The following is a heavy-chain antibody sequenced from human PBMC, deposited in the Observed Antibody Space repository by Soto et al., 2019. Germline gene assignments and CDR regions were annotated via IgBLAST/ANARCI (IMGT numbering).Heavy chain of an antibody. D-gene: IGHD2-15*01. CDR2: THHTGST. CDR1: GGSISSSNW. Sequence: SETLSLTCAVSGGSISSSNWWTWVRQTPGKGLEWIGETHHTGSTNYNPSLKSRVTVSVDKSKSQFSLTLTSVTAADTAVYYCASRILYPLRGAFDIWGQGTMVT. J-gene: IGHJ3*02. CDR3: ASRILYPLRGAFDI. V-gene: IGHV4-4*02.